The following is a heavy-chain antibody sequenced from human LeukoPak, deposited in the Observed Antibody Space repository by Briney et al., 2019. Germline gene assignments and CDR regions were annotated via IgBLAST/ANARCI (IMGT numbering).Heavy chain of an antibody. CDR2: ISYDGSNK. CDR3: AEVYSSSWYGVYFQH. CDR1: GFTFSSYA. Sequence: GGSLRLSCAASGFTFSSYAMRWVRQAPGKGLEWVAVISYDGSNKYYADSVKGRFTISRDNSKNTLYLQMNSLRAEDTAVYYCAEVYSSSWYGVYFQHWGQGTLVTVSS. D-gene: IGHD6-13*01. J-gene: IGHJ1*01. V-gene: IGHV3-30*04.